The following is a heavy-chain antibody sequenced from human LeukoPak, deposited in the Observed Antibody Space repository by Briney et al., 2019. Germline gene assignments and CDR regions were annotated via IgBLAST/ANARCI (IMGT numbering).Heavy chain of an antibody. Sequence: SVKVSCKASGGTFSSYAISWVRQAPGQGLEWMGGIIPIFGTANYAQKFQGRVTITADESTSTAYMELSSLRSEDTAVNYCAREDSSGCYSTYKYFQHWGQGTLVTVSS. J-gene: IGHJ1*01. CDR2: IIPIFGTA. CDR3: AREDSSGCYSTYKYFQH. CDR1: GGTFSSYA. V-gene: IGHV1-69*13. D-gene: IGHD3-22*01.